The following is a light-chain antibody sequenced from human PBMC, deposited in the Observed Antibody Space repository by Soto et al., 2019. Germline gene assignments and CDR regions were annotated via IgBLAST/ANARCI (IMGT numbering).Light chain of an antibody. CDR3: QKYNSAPPI. Sequence: DIQMTQSPSSLSPSVGDRVNITCRASQGISNYLAWYQQKPGKVPKLLIYAASTLQSGVPSRFSGSGSGTDFNLTISSLQPEDVANYYCQKYNSAPPIFGQGTKLEIK. V-gene: IGKV1-27*01. CDR1: QGISNY. CDR2: AAS. J-gene: IGKJ2*01.